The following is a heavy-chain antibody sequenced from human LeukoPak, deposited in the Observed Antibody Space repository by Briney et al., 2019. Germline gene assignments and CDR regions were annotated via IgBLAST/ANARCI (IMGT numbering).Heavy chain of an antibody. V-gene: IGHV1-8*01. Sequence: VASVKVSCKASGYTFTSYDINWVRQATGQGLEWMGWMNPNSGNTGYAQKFQGRVTITADKSTSTAYMDLTSLKSEDTAVYYCARDNNDYVWGSYRYGFDPWGQGTLVTVSS. J-gene: IGHJ5*02. CDR2: MNPNSGNT. D-gene: IGHD3-16*02. CDR3: ARDNNDYVWGSYRYGFDP. CDR1: GYTFTSYD.